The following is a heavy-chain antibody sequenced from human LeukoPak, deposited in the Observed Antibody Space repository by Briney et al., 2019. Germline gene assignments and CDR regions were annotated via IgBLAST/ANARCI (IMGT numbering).Heavy chain of an antibody. CDR3: ARSIGSSSSP. CDR2: MDPKSGNT. V-gene: IGHV1-8*03. D-gene: IGHD6-13*01. CDR1: GYTFTTSD. J-gene: IGHJ5*02. Sequence: ASVKVSCKASGYTFTTSDINWVRQATGQGLEWMGWMDPKSGNTAYAQNFQGRVTITRNTSITTAYMELTSLTSEDTAIYYCARSIGSSSSPWGQGTLVSVSS.